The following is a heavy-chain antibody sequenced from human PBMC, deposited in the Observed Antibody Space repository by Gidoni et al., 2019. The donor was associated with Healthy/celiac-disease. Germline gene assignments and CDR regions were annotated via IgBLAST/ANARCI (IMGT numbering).Heavy chain of an antibody. CDR3: AAFGSGYSYGYTFDY. V-gene: IGHV3-21*01. CDR1: GFTFSSYS. D-gene: IGHD5-18*01. J-gene: IGHJ4*02. Sequence: EVQLVESGGGLVKPGGSLRLSCAASGFTFSSYSLNWVRQAPGKGLEVVSSIRSSSSYIYYADSVKGRFTISRDNAKNSLYLQMNSLRAEDTAVYYCAAFGSGYSYGYTFDYWGQGTLVTVSS. CDR2: IRSSSSYI.